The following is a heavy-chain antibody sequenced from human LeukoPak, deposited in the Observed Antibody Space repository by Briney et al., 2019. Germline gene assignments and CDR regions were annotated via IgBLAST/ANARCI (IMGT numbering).Heavy chain of an antibody. CDR3: ARLWGDTAMVEETAFDI. CDR2: IYHSGST. D-gene: IGHD5-18*01. CDR1: GGSISSSNW. Sequence: PSGTLSLTCAVSGGSISSSNWWSWVRQPPGKGLEWIGEIYHSGSTNYNPSLKSRVTISVDKSKNQFSLKLSSVTAADTAVYYCARLWGDTAMVEETAFDIWGQGTMVTVSS. V-gene: IGHV4-4*02. J-gene: IGHJ3*02.